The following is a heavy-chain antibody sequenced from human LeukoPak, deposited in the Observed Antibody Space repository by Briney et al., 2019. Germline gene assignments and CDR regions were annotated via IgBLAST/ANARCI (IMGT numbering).Heavy chain of an antibody. J-gene: IGHJ5*02. CDR2: IYYSGST. D-gene: IGHD3-3*01. CDR3: ARHRITIFGVVTCWFDP. V-gene: IGHV4-39*01. Sequence: PSETLSLTCTVSGGSISSSSYYWGWIRQPPGKGLEWIGSIYYSGSTYYNPSLKSRVTISVDTSKNQFSLKLSSVTAADTAVYYSARHRITIFGVVTCWFDPWGQGTLVTVSS. CDR1: GGSISSSSYY.